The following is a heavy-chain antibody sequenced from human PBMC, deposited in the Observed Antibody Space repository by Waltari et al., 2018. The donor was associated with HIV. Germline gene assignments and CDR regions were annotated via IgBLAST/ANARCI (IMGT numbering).Heavy chain of an antibody. V-gene: IGHV1-69*01. Sequence: QVQLVQSGAEVKKPGSSVKVSCKASGGTFNNYAITWVRQAPGQGLEWMGGIIPGFCTTNYAQKVQGRLTIIADESTSTGYMELSSLRSEDTAVYYCARMATVVDWYFDLWGRGTLVTVSS. CDR1: GGTFNNYA. J-gene: IGHJ2*01. CDR2: IIPGFCTT. D-gene: IGHD2-15*01. CDR3: ARMATVVDWYFDL.